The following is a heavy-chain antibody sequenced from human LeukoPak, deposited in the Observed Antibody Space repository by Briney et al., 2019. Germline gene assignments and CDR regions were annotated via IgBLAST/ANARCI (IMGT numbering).Heavy chain of an antibody. Sequence: SETLSLTCTVSGYSISSGFYWGWIRQPPGKGLEWIGNIYHSGSTYYNPSLKSRVTISVDTSKNQFSLKLISVTGADTAVYYRASTYSLYDAFDIWGQGTMVTVSS. CDR2: IYHSGST. D-gene: IGHD1-26*01. J-gene: IGHJ3*02. CDR3: ASTYSLYDAFDI. CDR1: GYSISSGFY. V-gene: IGHV4-38-2*02.